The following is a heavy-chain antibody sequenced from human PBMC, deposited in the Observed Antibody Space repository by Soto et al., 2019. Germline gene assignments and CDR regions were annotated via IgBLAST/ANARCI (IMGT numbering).Heavy chain of an antibody. CDR1: GYNFNIYG. D-gene: IGHD3-9*01. Sequence: GASVYVFCRASGYNFNIYGINWVRQAPGQRLELMGWISAYDGKTTYAEKFQGRVTMTTDASTSTAYMELRSLRSDDTAVYYCAREPHEYLTGYWFDRWGQG. CDR2: ISAYDGKT. CDR3: AREPHEYLTGYWFDR. J-gene: IGHJ5*02. V-gene: IGHV1-18*01.